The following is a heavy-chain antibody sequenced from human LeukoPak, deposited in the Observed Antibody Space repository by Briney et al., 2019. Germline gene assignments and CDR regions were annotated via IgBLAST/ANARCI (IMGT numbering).Heavy chain of an antibody. CDR2: ISSSGSTI. Sequence: GGSLRLSCAASGFTVSGNYMSWVRQAPGKGLEWVSYISSSGSTIYYADSVKGRFTISRDNAKNSLYLQMNSLRAEDTAVYYCARDRGEGLIDYWGQGTLVTVSS. D-gene: IGHD3-10*01. CDR3: ARDRGEGLIDY. J-gene: IGHJ4*02. CDR1: GFTVSGNY. V-gene: IGHV3-11*04.